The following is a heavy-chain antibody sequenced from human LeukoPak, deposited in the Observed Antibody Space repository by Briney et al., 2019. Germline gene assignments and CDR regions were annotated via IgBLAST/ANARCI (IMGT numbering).Heavy chain of an antibody. CDR3: ARGRGYGYSPDY. CDR1: GGTFSSYA. D-gene: IGHD5-18*01. Sequence: ASVKVSCKASGGTFSSYAISWVRQAPGQGLEWMGRIIPRLGIASYAQKLQGRVTMTTDTSTSTAYMELRSLRSDDTAVYYCARGRGYGYSPDYWGQGTLVTVSS. V-gene: IGHV1-69*04. J-gene: IGHJ4*02. CDR2: IIPRLGIA.